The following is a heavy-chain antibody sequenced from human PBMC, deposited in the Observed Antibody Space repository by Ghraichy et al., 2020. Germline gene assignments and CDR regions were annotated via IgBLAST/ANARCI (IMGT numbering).Heavy chain of an antibody. CDR2: ITSSSRTR. CDR3: ARGSTVVRFYYYDGMDV. V-gene: IGHV3-48*02. D-gene: IGHD4-23*01. J-gene: IGHJ6*02. Sequence: GGSLRLSCVGSGFTLSSYSMNWVRQSPGKGLEWVSYITSSSRTRFYADSVKGRFTISRDNAQNSLYLQMNSLTDEDTAVYYCARGSTVVRFYYYDGMDVWGQGTTVTVSS. CDR1: GFTLSSYS.